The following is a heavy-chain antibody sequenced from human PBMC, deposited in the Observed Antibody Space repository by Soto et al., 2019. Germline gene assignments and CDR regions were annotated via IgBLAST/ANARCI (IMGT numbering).Heavy chain of an antibody. CDR1: GGTFSSYA. J-gene: IGHJ5*02. CDR2: IIPIFGTA. CDR3: ARVVDTAMVTGSWFDP. D-gene: IGHD5-18*01. V-gene: IGHV1-69*06. Sequence: QVQLVQSGAEVKKPGSSVKVSCKASGGTFSSYAISWVRQAPGQGLEWMGGIIPIFGTANYAQKFHGRVTITADKSTSTAYMELSSLRSEDTAVYYCARVVDTAMVTGSWFDPWGQGTLVTVSS.